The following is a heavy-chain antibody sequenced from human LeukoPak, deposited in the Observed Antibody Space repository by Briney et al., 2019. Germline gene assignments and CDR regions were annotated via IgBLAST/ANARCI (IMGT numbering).Heavy chain of an antibody. Sequence: GGSLRLSCAVSGFSLSNYAMSWVRQAPGKGLGWVSLIIASSGSTVYADSVKGRFTISRDNSKNTLYLQMNSLRAEDTAVYYCAKGAYDYVEIGYFDHWGQGTLVTVSS. CDR3: AKGAYDYVEIGYFDH. D-gene: IGHD5-12*01. CDR2: IIASSGST. CDR1: GFSLSNYA. J-gene: IGHJ4*02. V-gene: IGHV3-23*01.